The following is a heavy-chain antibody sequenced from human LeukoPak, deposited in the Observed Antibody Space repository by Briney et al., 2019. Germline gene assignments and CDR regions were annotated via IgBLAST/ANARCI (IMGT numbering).Heavy chain of an antibody. J-gene: IGHJ6*03. Sequence: QPGRSLRLSCAASGFTFSSYAMHWVRQAPGKGLEWVAVISYDGSNKYYADSVKGRFTISRENSKNTRYLQMNSLRAEDTAVYYWARDPGRLSAAAGAYYYYYYMDVWGKGTTVTVSS. D-gene: IGHD6-13*01. V-gene: IGHV3-30*01. CDR2: ISYDGSNK. CDR1: GFTFSSYA. CDR3: ARDPGRLSAAAGAYYYYYYMDV.